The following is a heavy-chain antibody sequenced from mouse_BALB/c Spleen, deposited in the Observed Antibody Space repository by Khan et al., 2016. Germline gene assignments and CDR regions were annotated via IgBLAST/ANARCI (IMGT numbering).Heavy chain of an antibody. CDR1: GYEFSSYW. CDR3: ARAGTARAPFAY. Sequence: QVQLQQSGAELVRPGSSVKISCKASGYEFSSYWMNWVKQRPGQGLEWIGQIYPGDGDTNYNGKFKGKATLTADKSSSTAYMQLNSLTSEDSAVCFCARAGTARAPFAYWGQGTLVTVSA. D-gene: IGHD3-2*01. V-gene: IGHV1-80*01. J-gene: IGHJ3*01. CDR2: IYPGDGDT.